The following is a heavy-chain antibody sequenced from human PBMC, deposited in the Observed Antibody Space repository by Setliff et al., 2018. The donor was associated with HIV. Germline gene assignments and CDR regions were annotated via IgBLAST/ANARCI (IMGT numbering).Heavy chain of an antibody. D-gene: IGHD2-2*01. CDR1: GGSITGHY. J-gene: IGHJ3*02. V-gene: IGHV4-59*08. CDR3: ARGVGNIVVEPAAIPRAFDI. CDR2: IHYSGSS. Sequence: SETLSLTCTVSGGSITGHYWSWIRQPPGKGLEWIGYIHYSGSSNYNPSLKSRVTISVDTSKNQFSLRLSSVTAADTAVYYCARGVGNIVVEPAAIPRAFDIWGQGTKVTVSS.